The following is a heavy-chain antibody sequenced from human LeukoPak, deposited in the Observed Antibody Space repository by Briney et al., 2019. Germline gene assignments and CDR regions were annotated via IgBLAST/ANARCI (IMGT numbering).Heavy chain of an antibody. Sequence: GRSLRLSCAASGFTFSNAWMSWVRQAPGNGLEWVGRIKSKTDGGTTDYAAPVKGRFTISRDDSKNTLYLQMNSLKTEDTAVYYCTTGEIATIVDAFDIWGQGTMVTVSS. V-gene: IGHV3-15*01. J-gene: IGHJ3*02. CDR2: IKSKTDGGTT. D-gene: IGHD5-24*01. CDR3: TTGEIATIVDAFDI. CDR1: GFTFSNAW.